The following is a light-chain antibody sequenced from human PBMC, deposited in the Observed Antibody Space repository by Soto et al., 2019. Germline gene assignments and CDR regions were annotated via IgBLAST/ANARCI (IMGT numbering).Light chain of an antibody. CDR3: QQYNNWPWT. J-gene: IGKJ1*01. Sequence: EIVMTRSPATLSVSPGERATLSCRASQIISIDLAWYQQKPGQAPRLLVYGASTRATGIPARFSGSGSGTEFTLTISSLQSEDFAVYCCQQYNNWPWTFGQGTKVDIK. CDR2: GAS. CDR1: QIISID. V-gene: IGKV3-15*01.